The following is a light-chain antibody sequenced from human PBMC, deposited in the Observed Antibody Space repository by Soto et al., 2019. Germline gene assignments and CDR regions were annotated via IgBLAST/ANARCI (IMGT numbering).Light chain of an antibody. CDR1: SSNIGAGYD. J-gene: IGLJ2*01. V-gene: IGLV1-40*01. CDR2: GNS. Sequence: QSVLTQPPSVSGAPGQRVTISCTGSSSNIGAGYDVHWYQQLPGTAPKLLIYGNSNRPSGVPDRFPGSKSGTSASLAITGLQAEDEADYYCQSYDSSLSGFRGVFGGGTKVTVL. CDR3: QSYDSSLSGFRGV.